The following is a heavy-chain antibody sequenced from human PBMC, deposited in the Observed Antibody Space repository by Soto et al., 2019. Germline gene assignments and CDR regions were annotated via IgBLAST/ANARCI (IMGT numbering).Heavy chain of an antibody. CDR1: GGSISSGGYY. CDR3: AGGGWFQAPVTHGGAYGMDV. CDR2: IYYSGST. J-gene: IGHJ6*02. V-gene: IGHV4-31*03. Sequence: QVQLQESGPGLVKPSQTLSLTCTVSGGSISSGGYYWSWIRQHPGKGLEWIGYIYYSGSTYYNPYLKSRLTLSVVTSKNQYSLKLSSVTAADTAVYYCAGGGWFQAPVTHGGAYGMDVWCQGAKVTVCS. D-gene: IGHD2-15*01.